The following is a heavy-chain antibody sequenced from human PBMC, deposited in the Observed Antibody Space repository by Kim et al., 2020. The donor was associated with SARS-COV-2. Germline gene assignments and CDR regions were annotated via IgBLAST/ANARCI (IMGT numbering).Heavy chain of an antibody. J-gene: IGHJ6*02. CDR3: AKVPDDILTGYSWDYYYYGMHV. Sequence: GGSLRLSCAASGFTFSSYAMSWVRQAPGKGLECVSAISGSGGSTDYADSVKGRFTISRDNSKNTLYLQMNTLRAEDTAVYYCAKVPDDILTGYSWDYYYYGMHVWGQGTTVTVSS. CDR1: GFTFSSYA. V-gene: IGHV3-23*01. D-gene: IGHD3-9*01. CDR2: ISGSGGST.